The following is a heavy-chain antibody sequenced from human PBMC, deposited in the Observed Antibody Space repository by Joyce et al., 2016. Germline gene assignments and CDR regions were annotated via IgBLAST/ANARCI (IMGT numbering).Heavy chain of an antibody. Sequence: EVQLLESGGGLVQPGGSLRLSCAASGFTFSSYAMSWVRQAQGKGLEWVSTISASGCSTYYADSVKGRFTISRDNSEDSLYLHMNSLRAEDTAVYYCATWAPTNYDFWSGYSYYFDNWGQGTLVTVSS. V-gene: IGHV3-23*01. CDR2: ISASGCST. D-gene: IGHD3-3*01. CDR1: GFTFSSYA. CDR3: ATWAPTNYDFWSGYSYYFDN. J-gene: IGHJ4*02.